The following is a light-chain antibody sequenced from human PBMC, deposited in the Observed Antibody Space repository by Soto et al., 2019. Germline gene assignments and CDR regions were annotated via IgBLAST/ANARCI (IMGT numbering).Light chain of an antibody. CDR3: QQLYTWPLFT. V-gene: IGKV3-11*01. Sequence: EIVLTQSPATLSLSPGERATLSCRASQSVTTYVAWYQQKPGQAPRLLIYDAPNRATGIPSRFSGSGSGTDFTLTISSLEPEDFAVYDCQQLYTWPLFTFGPGTTVDVK. CDR1: QSVTTY. CDR2: DAP. J-gene: IGKJ3*01.